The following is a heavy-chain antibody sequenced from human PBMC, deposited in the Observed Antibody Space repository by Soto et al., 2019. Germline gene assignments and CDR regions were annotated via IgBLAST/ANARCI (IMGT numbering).Heavy chain of an antibody. CDR3: ARDRYYYDSSGHHPI. V-gene: IGHV4-59*12. D-gene: IGHD3-22*01. CDR2: IYYTGST. CDR1: GGSISSYY. J-gene: IGHJ4*02. Sequence: SETLSLTCTVSGGSISSYYWSWIRQPPGKGLEWVACIYYTGSTYYNPSLKSRVTISVDPSKNQFSLNLSSVTAADTAVYYCARDRYYYDSSGHHPIWGQGTLVTVSS.